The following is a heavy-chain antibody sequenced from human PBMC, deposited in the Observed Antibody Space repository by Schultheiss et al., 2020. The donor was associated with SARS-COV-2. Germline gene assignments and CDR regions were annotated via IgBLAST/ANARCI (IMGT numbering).Heavy chain of an antibody. CDR1: GYTFTSYA. Sequence: ASVKVSCKASGYTFTSYAMHWVRQAPGQRLEWMGWIIPNSGVTNYAQKFQGWVTMTTDTSTSTAYMDLRSLRSDDTAVYYCARGSPQQEQWLGDQYNWFDPWGQGTLVTVSS. J-gene: IGHJ5*02. V-gene: IGHV1-2*04. CDR3: ARGSPQQEQWLGDQYNWFDP. D-gene: IGHD6-19*01. CDR2: IIPNSGVT.